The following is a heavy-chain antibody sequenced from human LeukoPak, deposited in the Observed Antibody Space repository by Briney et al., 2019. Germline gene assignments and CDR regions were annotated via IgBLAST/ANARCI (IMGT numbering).Heavy chain of an antibody. D-gene: IGHD1-26*01. Sequence: ASVKVSCKASGYTFTGYYMHWVRQAPGQGLEWMGWINPNSGGTNYAQKFQGRVTMTRDTSISTAYMELSRLRSDDTAVYYCARNAGSGVVGATGYWGQGTLVTVSS. CDR2: INPNSGGT. CDR1: GYTFTGYY. J-gene: IGHJ4*02. CDR3: ARNAGSGVVGATGY. V-gene: IGHV1-2*02.